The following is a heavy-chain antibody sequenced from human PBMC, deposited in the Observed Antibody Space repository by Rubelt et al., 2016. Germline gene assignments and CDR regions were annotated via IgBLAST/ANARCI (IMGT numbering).Heavy chain of an antibody. CDR1: GFTFSSYS. V-gene: IGHV3-48*04. J-gene: IGHJ4*02. Sequence: PGGSLRLSCAASGFTFSSYSMNWVRQAPGKGLEWVSYISSSSSTIYYADSVKGRFTISRDNAKNSLYLQMNSLRAEDTAVYYCARSFIGGDFWSGYDYWGQGTLVTVSS. D-gene: IGHD3-3*01. CDR3: ARSFIGGDFWSGYDY. CDR2: ISSSSSTI.